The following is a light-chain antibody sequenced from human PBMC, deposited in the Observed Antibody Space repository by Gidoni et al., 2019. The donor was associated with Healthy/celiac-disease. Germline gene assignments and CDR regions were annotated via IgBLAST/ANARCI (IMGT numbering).Light chain of an antibody. J-gene: IGKJ1*01. CDR2: AAS. CDR3: QQSYSTPVA. Sequence: DIQMTQSLSSLSASVGDRVTITSRARQSISSYLNWYQQKPGKAPKLLIYAASSLQSGVPSRFSGSGSGTDFTLTISSLQPEDFATYYCQQSYSTPVAFGQGTKVEIK. CDR1: QSISSY. V-gene: IGKV1-39*01.